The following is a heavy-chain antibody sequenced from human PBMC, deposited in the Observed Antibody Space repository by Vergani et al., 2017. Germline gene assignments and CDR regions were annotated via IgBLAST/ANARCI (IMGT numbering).Heavy chain of an antibody. CDR3: ARGHSSSWYFYFDY. CDR1: GGSISSSSYY. CDR2: IYYSGST. Sequence: QLQLQESGPGLVKPSETLSLTCTVSGGSISSSSYYWGWIRQPPGKGLEWIGSIYYSGSTYYNPSLKSRVTISVDTSKNQFSLKLSSVTAADTAVYYCARGHSSSWYFYFDYWGQGTLVTVSS. J-gene: IGHJ4*02. V-gene: IGHV4-39*01. D-gene: IGHD6-13*01.